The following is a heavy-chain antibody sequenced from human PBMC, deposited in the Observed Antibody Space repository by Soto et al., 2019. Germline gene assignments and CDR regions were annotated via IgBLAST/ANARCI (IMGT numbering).Heavy chain of an antibody. CDR1: GYTFTSYY. J-gene: IGHJ6*02. Sequence: GSVKVSCKASGYTFTSYYMHWVRHAPGQGLEWMGIINPSGGSTSYAQKFQGRVTMTTDTSKNTLYLQMNSLRAEDTAVYYCARVYSYGPVGYYYGMEGWGQGTTVTVTS. D-gene: IGHD5-18*01. CDR2: INPSGGST. V-gene: IGHV1-46*01. CDR3: ARVYSYGPVGYYYGMEG.